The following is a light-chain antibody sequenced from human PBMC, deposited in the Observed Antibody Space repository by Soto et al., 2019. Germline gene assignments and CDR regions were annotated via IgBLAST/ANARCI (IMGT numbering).Light chain of an antibody. CDR2: AAS. CDR3: QQGNGFPWT. CDR1: QGINSW. J-gene: IGKJ1*01. V-gene: IGKV1-12*02. Sequence: DIQMTQSPSSVSASVGDRVTITCRASQGINSWLAWYQQKAGKAPNLLIYAASSLQSGVPSRFSGSGSGTDFTLTINSLQPEDSASYYCQQGNGFPWTCGQGTKVEIK.